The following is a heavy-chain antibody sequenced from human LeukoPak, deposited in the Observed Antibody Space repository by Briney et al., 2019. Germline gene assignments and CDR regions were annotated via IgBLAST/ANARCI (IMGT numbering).Heavy chain of an antibody. CDR2: IFHGGTT. CDR1: GGSITSTNW. D-gene: IGHD6-19*01. V-gene: IGHV4-4*02. CDR3: ARDQWLLRGGDHDAFDI. Sequence: SEPLSLTCAVSGGSITSTNWWSWVRQPPGKGLEWIGEIFHGGTTNYNPSLKSRVTISIDKFKNQFSLKLSSVTAADTAVYYCARDQWLLRGGDHDAFDIWGQGTMVTVSS. J-gene: IGHJ3*02.